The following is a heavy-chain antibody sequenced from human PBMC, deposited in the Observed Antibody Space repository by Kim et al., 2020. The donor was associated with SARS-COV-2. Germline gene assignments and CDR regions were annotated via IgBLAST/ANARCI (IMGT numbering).Heavy chain of an antibody. J-gene: IGHJ4*02. CDR2: ISYDGSNK. CDR3: ASLSAGGG. V-gene: IGHV3-30*04. CDR1: GFTFSSYA. D-gene: IGHD6-25*01. Sequence: GGSLRLSCAASGFTFSSYAMHWVRQAPGKGLEWVAVISYDGSNKYYADSVKGRFTISRDNSKNTLYLQMNSLRAEDTAVYYCASLSAGGGWGQGTLVTVSS.